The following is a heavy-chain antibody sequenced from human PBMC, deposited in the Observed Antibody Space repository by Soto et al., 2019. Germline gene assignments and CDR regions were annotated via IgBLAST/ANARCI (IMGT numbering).Heavy chain of an antibody. J-gene: IGHJ6*02. V-gene: IGHV3-49*03. Sequence: GGSLRLSCTASGFTFGDYAMSWFRQAPGKGLEWVGFIRSKAYGGTTEYAASVKGRFTISRDDSKSIAYLQMNSLKTEDTAVYYCTRAYGRYYDVWSGYPSEYYYGMDVWGQGTTVTVSS. CDR2: IRSKAYGGTT. CDR3: TRAYGRYYDVWSGYPSEYYYGMDV. D-gene: IGHD3-3*01. CDR1: GFTFGDYA.